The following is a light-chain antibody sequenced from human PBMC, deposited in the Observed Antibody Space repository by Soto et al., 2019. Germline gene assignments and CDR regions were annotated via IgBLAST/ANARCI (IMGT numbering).Light chain of an antibody. V-gene: IGLV2-8*01. CDR1: NVGEYDY. Sequence: QSALTQPPSASGSPGQSVTISCTGSNVGEYDYVSWYQQHPGKAPKLMIHEVTKQPSGVPDRFSGSKSGNTASLTVSGLQAEDEADYYCSSFAGSNIWVFGGGTKVTVL. J-gene: IGLJ3*02. CDR2: EVT. CDR3: SSFAGSNIWV.